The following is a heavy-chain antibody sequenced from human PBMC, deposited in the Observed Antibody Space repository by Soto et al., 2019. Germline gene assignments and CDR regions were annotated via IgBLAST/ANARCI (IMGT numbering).Heavy chain of an antibody. CDR2: IDWDDDK. V-gene: IGHV2-70*01. Sequence: SGPTLVNPTQTLTLTCTFSGFSLSTSGMCVSWIRQPPGKALEWLALIDWDDDKYYSTSLKTRLTISKDTSKNQVVLTMTNMDPVETATYYCARRDTYGSGSYDAFDIWGQGTRVTVSS. D-gene: IGHD3-10*01. CDR3: ARRDTYGSGSYDAFDI. CDR1: GFSLSTSGMC. J-gene: IGHJ3*02.